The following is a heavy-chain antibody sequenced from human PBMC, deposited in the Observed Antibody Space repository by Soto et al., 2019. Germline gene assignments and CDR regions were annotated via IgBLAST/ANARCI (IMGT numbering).Heavy chain of an antibody. J-gene: IGHJ4*02. D-gene: IGHD2-15*01. Sequence: SETLSLTCTVSGGSISDETHYWGFIRQPPGRGLEWIGTIYYTGFTYYNPSLKSRVTISVDTSKNQFSLNLNSVTAADTAVYYCARHTPAISISDHWGQGTLVTVSS. CDR1: GGSISDETHY. CDR2: IYYTGFT. V-gene: IGHV4-39*01. CDR3: ARHTPAISISDH.